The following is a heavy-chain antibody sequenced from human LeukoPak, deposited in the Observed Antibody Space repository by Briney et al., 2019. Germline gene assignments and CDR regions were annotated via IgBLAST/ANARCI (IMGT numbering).Heavy chain of an antibody. CDR2: ISYDGSNK. Sequence: GGSLRLSCAASGFTFSSYAMHWVRQAPGKGLEWVAVISYDGSNKYYADSVKGRFTISRDNFKNTLYLQMNSLRAEDTAVYYCARDQGSSSWYVWGQGTLVTVSS. V-gene: IGHV3-30*04. CDR3: ARDQGSSSWYV. D-gene: IGHD6-13*01. CDR1: GFTFSSYA. J-gene: IGHJ4*02.